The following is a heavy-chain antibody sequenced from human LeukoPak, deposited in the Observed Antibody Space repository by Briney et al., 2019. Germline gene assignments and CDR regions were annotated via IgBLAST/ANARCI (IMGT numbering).Heavy chain of an antibody. Sequence: ASVKVSCKASGYTFTSYDINWVRQATGQGLEWMGWINPNSGGTNYAQKFQGRVTMTRDTSISTAYMELSRLRSDDTAVYYCARDARSTGWFGELLSSMYYFDYWGQGTLVTVSS. V-gene: IGHV1-2*02. CDR2: INPNSGGT. CDR1: GYTFTSYD. D-gene: IGHD3-10*01. CDR3: ARDARSTGWFGELLSSMYYFDY. J-gene: IGHJ4*02.